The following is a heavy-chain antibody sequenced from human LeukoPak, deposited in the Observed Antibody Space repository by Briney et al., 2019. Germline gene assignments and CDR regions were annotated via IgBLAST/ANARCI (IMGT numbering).Heavy chain of an antibody. D-gene: IGHD3-10*01. Sequence: HEASVKVSCKASGYTFTSYGISWVRQAPGQGLEWMGWISAYNGNTNYAQKLQGRVTMTTDTSTSTAYMELRSLRSDDTAVYYCARWAATYGSGSPSGDYWGQGTLVTVSS. V-gene: IGHV1-18*01. J-gene: IGHJ4*02. CDR1: GYTFTSYG. CDR2: ISAYNGNT. CDR3: ARWAATYGSGSPSGDY.